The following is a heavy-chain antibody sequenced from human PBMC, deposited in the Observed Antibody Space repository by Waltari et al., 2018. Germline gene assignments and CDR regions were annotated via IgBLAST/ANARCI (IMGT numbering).Heavy chain of an antibody. Sequence: EVQLVESGGGLVKPGGSLRLSCAASGFTFSSYSMNWVRQAPGKGLEWFSSISSSSSYIYYADSVKGRFTISRDNAKNSLYLQMNSLRAEDTAVYYCAREFKMGIDYYYYMDVWGKGTTVTVSS. V-gene: IGHV3-21*01. CDR1: GFTFSSYS. CDR3: AREFKMGIDYYYYMDV. J-gene: IGHJ6*03. D-gene: IGHD7-27*01. CDR2: ISSSSSYI.